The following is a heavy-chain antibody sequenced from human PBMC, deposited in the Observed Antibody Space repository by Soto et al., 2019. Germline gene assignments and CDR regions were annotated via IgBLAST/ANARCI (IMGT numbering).Heavy chain of an antibody. CDR3: ARRASR. CDR2: IHPSGQPI. CDR1: GFTFSSSE. D-gene: IGHD1-26*01. J-gene: IGHJ3*01. Sequence: EVQLVESGGGLVQPGGSLRLSCAVSGFTFSSSEMYWVRQAPGKGLEWISYIHPSGQPIFYADSVKGRFTISRDNANNSLFRQRNSLRAEDTAVYYCARRASRWGQGTMVTVSS. V-gene: IGHV3-48*03.